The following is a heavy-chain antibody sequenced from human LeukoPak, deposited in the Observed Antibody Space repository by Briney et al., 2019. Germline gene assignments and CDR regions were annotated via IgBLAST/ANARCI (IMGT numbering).Heavy chain of an antibody. V-gene: IGHV1-69*13. CDR3: ARLYYDFWSGYYHTQYFDY. CDR1: GGTFSSYA. D-gene: IGHD3-3*01. Sequence: GASVKVSCKASGGTFSSYAISWVRQAPGQGLEWMGGIIPIFGTASYAQKFQGRVTITADESTSTAYMELSSLRSEDTAVYYCARLYYDFWSGYYHTQYFDYWGQGTLVTVSS. J-gene: IGHJ4*02. CDR2: IIPIFGTA.